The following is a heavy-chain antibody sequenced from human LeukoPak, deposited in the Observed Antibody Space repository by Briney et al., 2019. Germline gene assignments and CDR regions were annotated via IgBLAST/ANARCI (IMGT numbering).Heavy chain of an antibody. CDR1: GFTFSSYA. CDR2: ISGSGGST. Sequence: PGGSLRLSCAASGFTFSSYAMSWVRQAPGKGLEWVSAISGSGGSTYYADSVKGRFTISRGNSKNTLYLQMNSLRAEDTAVYYCAKVVSGWYAYYFDYWGQGTLVTVSS. CDR3: AKVVSGWYAYYFDY. D-gene: IGHD6-19*01. J-gene: IGHJ4*02. V-gene: IGHV3-23*01.